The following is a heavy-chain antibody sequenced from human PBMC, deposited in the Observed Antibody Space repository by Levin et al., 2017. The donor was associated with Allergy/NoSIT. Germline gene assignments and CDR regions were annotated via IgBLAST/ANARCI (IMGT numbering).Heavy chain of an antibody. V-gene: IGHV1-69*01. J-gene: IGHJ6*02. D-gene: IGHD2-21*02. CDR1: GGTFSSYA. Sequence: KISCKASGGTFSSYAISWVRQAPGQGLEWMGGIIPIFGTANYAQKFQGRVTITADESTSTAYMELSSLRSEDTAVYYCARAYIVVVTAIYYYGMDVWGQGTTVTVSS. CDR2: IIPIFGTA. CDR3: ARAYIVVVTAIYYYGMDV.